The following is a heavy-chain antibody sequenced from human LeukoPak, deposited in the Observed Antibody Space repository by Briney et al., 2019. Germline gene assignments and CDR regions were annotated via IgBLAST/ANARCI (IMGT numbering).Heavy chain of an antibody. D-gene: IGHD5-24*01. CDR2: ISSSSSYI. V-gene: IGHV3-21*01. Sequence: GRSPRLSCAASGFTFSSYSMNWVRQAPGKGLEWVSSISSSSSYIYYADSVKGRFTISRDNAKNSLYLQMNSLRAEDTAVYYCARSGMATATACAFDIWGQGTMVTVSS. J-gene: IGHJ3*02. CDR1: GFTFSSYS. CDR3: ARSGMATATACAFDI.